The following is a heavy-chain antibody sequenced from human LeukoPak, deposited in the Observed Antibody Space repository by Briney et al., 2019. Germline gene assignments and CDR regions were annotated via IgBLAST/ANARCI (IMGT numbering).Heavy chain of an antibody. CDR2: ISYDGSNK. Sequence: GRSLRLSCAASGFTFSSYGMHWVRQAPGKGLEWVAVISYDGSNKYYANSVKGRFTISRDNSKNTLYLQMNSLRAEDTAVYYCAKSVVAASPRVDAFDIWGQGTMVTVSS. CDR3: AKSVVAASPRVDAFDI. J-gene: IGHJ3*02. CDR1: GFTFSSYG. V-gene: IGHV3-30*18. D-gene: IGHD2-15*01.